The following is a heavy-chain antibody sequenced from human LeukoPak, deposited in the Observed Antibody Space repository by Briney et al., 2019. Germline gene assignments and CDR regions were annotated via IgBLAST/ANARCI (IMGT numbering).Heavy chain of an antibody. CDR3: ARDPSSSPYYLDY. D-gene: IGHD6-6*01. V-gene: IGHV1-2*02. CDR1: GYTFTCYY. Sequence: GASVKVSCKASGYTFTCYYMHWARQAPGQGLEWMGWINPNSGGTNYAQKVQGRVTMTRDTSISTDYMELSRLRSDDTAVYYCARDPSSSPYYLDYWGQGTLVTVSS. CDR2: INPNSGGT. J-gene: IGHJ4*02.